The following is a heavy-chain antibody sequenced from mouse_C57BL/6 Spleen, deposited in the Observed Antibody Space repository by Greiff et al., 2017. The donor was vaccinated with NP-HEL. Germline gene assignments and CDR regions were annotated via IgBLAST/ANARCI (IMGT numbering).Heavy chain of an antibody. CDR2: ISNGGGST. V-gene: IGHV5-12*01. CDR3: ARHRDYYGVFDY. Sequence: EVQGVESGGGLVQPGGSLKLSCAASGFTFSDYYMYWVRQTPEKRLEWVAYISNGGGSTYYPDTVKGRFTISRDNAKNTLYLQMSRLKSEDTAMYYCARHRDYYGVFDYWGQGTTLTVSS. CDR1: GFTFSDYY. D-gene: IGHD1-1*01. J-gene: IGHJ2*01.